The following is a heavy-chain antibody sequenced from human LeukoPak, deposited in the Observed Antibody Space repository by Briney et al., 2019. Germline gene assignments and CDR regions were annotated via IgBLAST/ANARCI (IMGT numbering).Heavy chain of an antibody. Sequence: PSQTLSLTCAVSGGSISSGGYSWSWIRQPPGKGLEWIGYICHSGSTYYNPSLKSRVTISVDRSKNQFSLKLSSVTAADTAVYYCARGHYDILTGPPAGMDVWGKGTTVTVSS. J-gene: IGHJ6*04. V-gene: IGHV4-30-2*01. CDR1: GGSISSGGYS. D-gene: IGHD3-9*01. CDR2: ICHSGST. CDR3: ARGHYDILTGPPAGMDV.